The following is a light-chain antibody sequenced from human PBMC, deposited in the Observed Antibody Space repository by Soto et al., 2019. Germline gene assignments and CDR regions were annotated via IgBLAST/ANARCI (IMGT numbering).Light chain of an antibody. CDR1: SSDVGSCDV. J-gene: IGLJ1*01. CDR3: SSYVGSNTYV. Sequence: QSALTQPASVSGSPGQSITISCTGTSSDVGSCDVVSWYQQHPGKVPKLLIPEGSKRPSGVSDRFSGSKSGNTASLTISGLQAEDEADYYCSSYVGSNTYVFGTGTKVTVL. V-gene: IGLV2-23*01. CDR2: EGS.